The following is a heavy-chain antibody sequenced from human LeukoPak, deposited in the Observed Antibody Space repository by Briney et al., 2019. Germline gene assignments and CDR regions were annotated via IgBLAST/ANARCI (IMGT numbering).Heavy chain of an antibody. J-gene: IGHJ3*02. V-gene: IGHV4-39*01. D-gene: IGHD6-13*01. CDR3: ASQTCIAATTTGAFDI. CDR2: IYYSGST. Sequence: SETLSLTCTVSGGSISSSSYYWGWIRQPPGKGLEWIGSIYYSGSTYYNPSLKSRVTISVDTSKNQFSLKLSSVTAADTAVYYCASQTCIAATTTGAFDIWGQGTMVTVSS. CDR1: GGSISSSSYY.